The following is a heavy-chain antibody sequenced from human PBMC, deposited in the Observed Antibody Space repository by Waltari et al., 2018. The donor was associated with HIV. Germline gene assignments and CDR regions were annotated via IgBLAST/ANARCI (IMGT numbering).Heavy chain of an antibody. V-gene: IGHV1-24*01. CDR2: FDPEDGET. D-gene: IGHD5-18*01. J-gene: IGHJ3*02. CDR3: AIDFTAMGTHSDAFDI. CDR1: GYTLTELS. Sequence: QVQLVQSGAEVKKPGASVKVSCKVSGYTLTELSMHWVRQAPGKGLEWMGGFDPEDGETIYAQKFQGRVTMTEDTSTDTAYMELSSLRSEDTAVYYCAIDFTAMGTHSDAFDIWGQGTMVTVSS.